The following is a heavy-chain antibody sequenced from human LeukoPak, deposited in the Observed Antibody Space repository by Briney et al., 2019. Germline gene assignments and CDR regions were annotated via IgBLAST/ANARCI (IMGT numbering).Heavy chain of an antibody. CDR1: GFTFSNYA. Sequence: GGSLRLSCAASGFTFSNYAMTWVRQAPGKGLEWVSTISGSTNNTYYADSVKGRFTISRDTSTNTLSLEMNCLRGEDTAIYYCARVQASSFFFDHWGLGTLVTVSS. CDR3: ARVQASSFFFDH. CDR2: ISGSTNNT. V-gene: IGHV3-23*01. D-gene: IGHD3-16*01. J-gene: IGHJ4*02.